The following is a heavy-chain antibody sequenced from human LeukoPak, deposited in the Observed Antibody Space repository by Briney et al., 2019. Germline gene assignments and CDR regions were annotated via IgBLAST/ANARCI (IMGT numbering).Heavy chain of an antibody. D-gene: IGHD1-26*01. J-gene: IGHJ4*02. CDR3: AKDSVVRNTGSYYFAS. Sequence: GGSLRLSCAASGFTFNNYAMSWVREVPGKGLEWVSAVSGDGRTTHYVDSVKGRFTISRDNSRNTLYLQMSSLRAEDTAIYYCAKDSVVRNTGSYYFASWGQGTLVTVSS. V-gene: IGHV3-23*01. CDR1: GFTFNNYA. CDR2: VSGDGRTT.